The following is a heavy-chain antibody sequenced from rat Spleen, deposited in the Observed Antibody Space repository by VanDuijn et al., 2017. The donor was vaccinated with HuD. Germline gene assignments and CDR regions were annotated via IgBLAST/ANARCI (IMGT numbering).Heavy chain of an antibody. CDR3: VTHFDGSYPFVY. V-gene: IGHV5-25*01. J-gene: IGHJ3*01. D-gene: IGHD1-12*02. CDR1: GFTFSDYY. CDR2: IRPSGVT. Sequence: EVQLVESDGGLVQPGKSLKLSCAASGFTFSDYYMAWVRQAPPQGLEWVTSIRPSGVTYYPDSAKGRFTNSRDNTKTTLYLQIDSLRSEDTATYYCVTHFDGSYPFVYWGQGTLVTVSS.